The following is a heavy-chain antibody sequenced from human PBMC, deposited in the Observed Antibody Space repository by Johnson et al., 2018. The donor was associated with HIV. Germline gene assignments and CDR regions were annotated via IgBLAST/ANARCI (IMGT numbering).Heavy chain of an antibody. CDR2: ISYDGSNT. CDR1: GFTFSSYA. V-gene: IGHV3-30*04. D-gene: IGHD2-15*01. CDR3: ARVGVVGVPNAFDI. J-gene: IGHJ3*02. Sequence: QVQLVESGGGLVQPGRSLRLSCAASGFTFSSYAMHWVRQAPGKGLEWVAVISYDGSNTYYADSVKGRFTISRDNAKNSLYLKMNSLRAEDTAVSYCARVGVVGVPNAFDIWGQGTMVTVSS.